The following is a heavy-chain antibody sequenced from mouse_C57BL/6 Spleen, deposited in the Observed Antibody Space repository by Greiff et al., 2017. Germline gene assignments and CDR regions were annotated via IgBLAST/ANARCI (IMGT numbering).Heavy chain of an antibody. CDR2: IYPGDGDT. V-gene: IGHV1-80*01. CDR1: GYAFSSYW. CDR3: ARSDYGGTWFAY. J-gene: IGHJ3*01. D-gene: IGHD2-4*01. Sequence: QVQLKQSGAELVKPGASVKISCKASGYAFSSYWMNWVKQRPGKGLEWIGQIYPGDGDTNYNGKFKGKATLTADKSSSTAYMQLSSLTSEDSAVYFCARSDYGGTWFAYWGQGALVTVAA.